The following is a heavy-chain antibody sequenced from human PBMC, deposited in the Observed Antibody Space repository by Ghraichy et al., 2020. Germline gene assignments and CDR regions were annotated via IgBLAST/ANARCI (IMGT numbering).Heavy chain of an antibody. Sequence: ASVKVSCRASGYTFASYDINWLRQATGQGFEWMGWVNPNSGNTGYAQKFQGRVTMTRDTSTNTAYMELSSLTSEDTAVYFCARGVDAAHSRQRHYYWGLGTLVTVSS. J-gene: IGHJ4*02. D-gene: IGHD6-13*01. V-gene: IGHV1-8*01. CDR3: ARGVDAAHSRQRHYY. CDR1: GYTFASYD. CDR2: VNPNSGNT.